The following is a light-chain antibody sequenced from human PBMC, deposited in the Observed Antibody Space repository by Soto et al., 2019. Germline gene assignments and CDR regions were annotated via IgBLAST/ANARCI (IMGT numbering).Light chain of an antibody. J-gene: IGKJ1*01. V-gene: IGKV3-11*01. Sequence: EIVLTQSPATLSLSPGERATLSCRASQSVSSYLAWYQQKPGQAPRLLIYDASNRATGIPARLSGSGSGTDFTLTISSLEPEDFAVYYCQQPSTFGQGTKV. CDR3: QQPST. CDR1: QSVSSY. CDR2: DAS.